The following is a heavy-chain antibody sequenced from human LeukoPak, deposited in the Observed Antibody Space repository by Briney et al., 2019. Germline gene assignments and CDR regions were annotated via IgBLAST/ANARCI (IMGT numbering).Heavy chain of an antibody. Sequence: GGSLRLSCAASGFTFRKFDMHWVRQISGGGLEWVSAISGSGGSTYYADSVKGRFTISRDNSKNTLYLQMSSLRAEDTAVYYCAKSTMAARPNYFDYWGQGTLVTVSS. CDR2: ISGSGGST. D-gene: IGHD6-6*01. J-gene: IGHJ4*02. CDR3: AKSTMAARPNYFDY. CDR1: GFTFRKFD. V-gene: IGHV3-23*01.